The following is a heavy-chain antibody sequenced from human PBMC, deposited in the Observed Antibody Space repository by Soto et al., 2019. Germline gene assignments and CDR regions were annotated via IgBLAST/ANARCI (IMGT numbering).Heavy chain of an antibody. Sequence: LRLSCAASGFTFSSYRMHWVRQAPGKGLEWVAVISYDGSNKYYADSVKGRFTISRDNSKNTLYLQMNSLRAEDTAVYYCAKVKAVAGIGPGIDYWGQGTLVTVSS. D-gene: IGHD6-19*01. J-gene: IGHJ4*02. CDR3: AKVKAVAGIGPGIDY. V-gene: IGHV3-30*18. CDR2: ISYDGSNK. CDR1: GFTFSSYR.